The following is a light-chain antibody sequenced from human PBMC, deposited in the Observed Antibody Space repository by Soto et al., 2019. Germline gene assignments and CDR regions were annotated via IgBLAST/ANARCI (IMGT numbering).Light chain of an antibody. V-gene: IGLV3-21*02. CDR1: NIGSKS. J-gene: IGLJ1*01. CDR2: DNS. CDR3: HVWDTDSDKYV. Sequence: SYELTQPTSVSVAPGQTAMITCWGNNIGSKSVHWYQQKPGQAPVLVVYDNSDRPSGIPERFSGSNSGNTATLTISRVEAGDEADYYCHVWDTDSDKYVLAKGTKVTVL.